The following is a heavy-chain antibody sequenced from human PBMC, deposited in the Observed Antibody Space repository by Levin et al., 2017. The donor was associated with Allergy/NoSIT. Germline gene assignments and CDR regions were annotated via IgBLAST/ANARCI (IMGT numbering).Heavy chain of an antibody. J-gene: IGHJ1*01. CDR2: ISYDGSNK. CDR3: ARNGNPPWLPSAEYFQH. CDR1: GFTFSSYG. V-gene: IGHV3-30*03. Sequence: PGGSLRLSCAASGFTFSSYGMHWVRQAPGKGLEWVAVISYDGSNKYYADSVKGRFTISRDNSKNTLYLQMNSLRAEDTAVYYCARNGNPPWLPSAEYFQHWGQGTLVTVSS. D-gene: IGHD6-19*01.